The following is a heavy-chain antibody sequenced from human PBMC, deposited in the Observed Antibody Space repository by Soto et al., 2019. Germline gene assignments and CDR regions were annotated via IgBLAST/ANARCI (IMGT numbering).Heavy chain of an antibody. Sequence: SETLSLTCAVYGGSFSGYYWSWIRQPPGKGLEWIGEINHSGSTNYNPSLKSRVTISVDTSKNQFSLKLSSVTAADTAVYYCAITPQIRYYYYYGMDVWGQGTTVTVSS. CDR2: INHSGST. J-gene: IGHJ6*02. V-gene: IGHV4-34*01. CDR1: GGSFSGYY. CDR3: AITPQIRYYYYYGMDV.